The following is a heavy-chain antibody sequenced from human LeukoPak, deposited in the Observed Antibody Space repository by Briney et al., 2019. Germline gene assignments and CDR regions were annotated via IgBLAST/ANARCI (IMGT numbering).Heavy chain of an antibody. CDR2: ISDTGGRS. J-gene: IGHJ4*02. D-gene: IGHD3-22*01. Sequence: GGSLRLSCTASGFIFSNHAMSWVRQAPGKGLEWVAIISDTGGRSFHTDSVKGRFSISRDNSKKTLYLQMSGLRVDDTAIYYCVKDIHESRGYYYGDFDYWGQGTLVTVSS. CDR3: VKDIHESRGYYYGDFDY. CDR1: GFIFSNHA. V-gene: IGHV3-23*01.